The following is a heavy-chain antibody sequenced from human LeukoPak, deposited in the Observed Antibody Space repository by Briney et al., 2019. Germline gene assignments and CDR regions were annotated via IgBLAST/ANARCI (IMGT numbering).Heavy chain of an antibody. V-gene: IGHV3-23*01. CDR1: GFTFSSYA. CDR2: ISGSGGST. D-gene: IGHD2-2*02. CDR3: AKAGHPLVYCRRTSCYMGS. Sequence: PGGSLRLSYGAFGFTFSSYAMNWVRQAPGKGLEWVSVISGSGGSTYYADSVKGRFTISRDNSKNTLYLQMNSLRAEDTAVHYCAKAGHPLVYCRRTSCYMGSWGQGTLVTVSS. J-gene: IGHJ5*02.